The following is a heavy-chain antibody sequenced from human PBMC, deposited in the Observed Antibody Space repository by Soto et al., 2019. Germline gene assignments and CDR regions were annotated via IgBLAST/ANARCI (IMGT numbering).Heavy chain of an antibody. V-gene: IGHV1-69*02. CDR3: ARTHESVPAPYYFDY. D-gene: IGHD2-2*01. CDR1: GGTFSSYT. Sequence: QVQLVQSGAEVKKPGSSVKVSCKASGGTFSSYTISWVRQAPGQGLEWMGRIIPLLGIANYAQKFQGRVTITADKSTSTAYMELSSVRSEDTAVYYYARTHESVPAPYYFDYWGQGTLVTVSS. J-gene: IGHJ4*02. CDR2: IIPLLGIA.